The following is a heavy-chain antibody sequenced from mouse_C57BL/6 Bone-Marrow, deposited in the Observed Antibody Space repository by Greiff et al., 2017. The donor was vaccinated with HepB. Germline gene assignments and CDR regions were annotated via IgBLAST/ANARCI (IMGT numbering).Heavy chain of an antibody. Sequence: EVQLVESGGGLVQPGGSMKLSCAASGFTFSDAWMDWVRQSPEKGLEWVAEIRNKANNHATYYAESVKGRFTISRDDSKSSVYLQMNSLRAEDTGIYYCTGMVTTLYYAMDYWGQGTSVTVSS. CDR3: TGMVTTLYYAMDY. D-gene: IGHD2-2*01. CDR2: IRNKANNHAT. V-gene: IGHV6-6*01. CDR1: GFTFSDAW. J-gene: IGHJ4*01.